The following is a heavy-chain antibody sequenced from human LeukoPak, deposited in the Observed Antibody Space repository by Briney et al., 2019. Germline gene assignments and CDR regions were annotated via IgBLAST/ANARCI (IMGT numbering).Heavy chain of an antibody. CDR2: INIDGSTT. J-gene: IGHJ4*02. CDR3: ASSVYSYGPYFDY. CDR1: GSTFSSYW. Sequence: GGSLRLSCAASGSTFSSYWMHWVRQAPGKGLVWVSRINIDGSTTNYADSVKGRFTISRDNAKNTLYLQMNSLRAEDTAVYYCASSVYSYGPYFDYWGQGTLVTVSS. V-gene: IGHV3-74*01. D-gene: IGHD5-18*01.